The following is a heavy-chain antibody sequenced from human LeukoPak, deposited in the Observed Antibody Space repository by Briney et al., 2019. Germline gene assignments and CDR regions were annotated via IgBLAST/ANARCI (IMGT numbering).Heavy chain of an antibody. CDR2: IYYSGST. J-gene: IGHJ4*02. D-gene: IGHD3-9*01. V-gene: IGHV4-31*03. Sequence: PSETLSLTCNDSGGSISGGGHYWSWIRQHPGTGLEWIGYIYYSGSTYYNPSLKSRISISVDTSQNQFSLEVNSVTTAGTAVYYCTRVGNNGYFSDYWGQGTLVTVSS. CDR3: TRVGNNGYFSDY. CDR1: GGSISGGGHY.